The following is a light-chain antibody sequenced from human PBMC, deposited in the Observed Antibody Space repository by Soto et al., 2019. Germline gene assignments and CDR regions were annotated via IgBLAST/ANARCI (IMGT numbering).Light chain of an antibody. CDR2: GAS. V-gene: IGKV3-15*01. Sequence: IVMTQSPATLSLSPGEGATLSCRASQSVDSNLGWYQQKPGQAPRLLISGASTRATGIPARFSGSGSATDYTLIISSLQSEDFAVYYCQQYNDWPFTFGPGTKVDIK. CDR3: QQYNDWPFT. CDR1: QSVDSN. J-gene: IGKJ3*01.